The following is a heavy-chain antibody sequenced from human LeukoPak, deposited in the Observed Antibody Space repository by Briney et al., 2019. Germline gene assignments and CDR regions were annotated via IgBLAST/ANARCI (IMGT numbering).Heavy chain of an antibody. D-gene: IGHD2/OR15-2a*01. V-gene: IGHV3-7*03. CDR3: ARDNSF. J-gene: IGHJ4*02. CDR1: GFTFTSYW. CDR2: IKEDGSEK. Sequence: PGGSLRLSCAASGFTFTSYWMNWVRQAPGKGLELVANIKEDGSEKYYVDSVKGRFTISRDNAKNSVYLQMNSLRAEDTAVYYCARDNSFWGQGTLVTVSS.